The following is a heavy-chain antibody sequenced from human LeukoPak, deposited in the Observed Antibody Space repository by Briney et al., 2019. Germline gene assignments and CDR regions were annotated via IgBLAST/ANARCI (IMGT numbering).Heavy chain of an antibody. Sequence: GASVKVSCKASGYTFTSYYMHWVRQAPGQGREGMGIINPSGGSTSYAQKFQGRVTMTRDTSTSTVYMELSSLRSEDTAVYYCAWGSGSYHVDYWGQGTLVTVSS. CDR2: INPSGGST. D-gene: IGHD3-10*01. CDR1: GYTFTSYY. V-gene: IGHV1-46*01. J-gene: IGHJ4*02. CDR3: AWGSGSYHVDY.